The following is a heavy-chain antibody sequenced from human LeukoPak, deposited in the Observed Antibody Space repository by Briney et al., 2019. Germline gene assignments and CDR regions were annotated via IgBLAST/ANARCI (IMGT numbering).Heavy chain of an antibody. J-gene: IGHJ3*02. V-gene: IGHV4-39*07. CDR1: GGSISSSSYY. CDR2: IYYSGST. Sequence: SETLSLTCTVSGGSISSSSYYWGWIRQPPGKGLEWIGSIYYSGSTYYNPSLKSRVTISVDTSKNQFSLKLSSVTAADTAVYYCARDWGPGTDAFDIWGQGTMVTVPS. CDR3: ARDWGPGTDAFDI. D-gene: IGHD3-16*01.